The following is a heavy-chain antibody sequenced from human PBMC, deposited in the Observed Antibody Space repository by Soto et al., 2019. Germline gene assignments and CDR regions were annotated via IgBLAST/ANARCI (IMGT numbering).Heavy chain of an antibody. V-gene: IGHV3-23*01. J-gene: IGHJ4*02. CDR3: AKSRCSTSCYGGDY. D-gene: IGHD2-2*01. CDR1: GFTFSTYA. Sequence: EVQLLESGGGLVQPGGSLRLSCAASGFTFSTYAMTWVRQAPGKGLEWVSSISSGGGSTNYADSVKGRFTISRDNSKNALYLQMSRLGAEDTAAYYCAKSRCSTSCYGGDYWGQGTLVNVSS. CDR2: ISSGGGST.